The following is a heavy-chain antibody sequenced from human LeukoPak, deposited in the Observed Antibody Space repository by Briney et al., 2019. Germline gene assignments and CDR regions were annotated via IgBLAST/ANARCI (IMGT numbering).Heavy chain of an antibody. CDR3: AKGVGPPDY. V-gene: IGHV3-30*18. Sequence: PGGSLRLSCAASGFTFSSYSMNWVRQAPGKGLEWVAVISYDGSNKYYADSVKGRFTISRDNSKNTLYLQMNSLRAEDTAVYYCAKGVGPPDYWGQGTLVAVSS. CDR1: GFTFSSYS. CDR2: ISYDGSNK. J-gene: IGHJ4*02.